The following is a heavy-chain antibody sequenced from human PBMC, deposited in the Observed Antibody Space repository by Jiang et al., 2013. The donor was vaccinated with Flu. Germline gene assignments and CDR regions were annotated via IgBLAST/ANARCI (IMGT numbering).Heavy chain of an antibody. CDR1: GGTFSSYA. D-gene: IGHD3-9*01. V-gene: IGHV1-69*04. CDR2: IIPILGIA. CDR3: ARDRGRLLRYFDQLLGY. Sequence: GAEVKKPGSSVKVSCKASGGTFSSYAISWVRQAPGQGLEWMGRIIPILGIANYAQKFQGRVTITADKSTSTAYMELSSLRSEDTAVYYCARDRGRLLRYFDQLLGYWGQGTLVTVSS. J-gene: IGHJ4*02.